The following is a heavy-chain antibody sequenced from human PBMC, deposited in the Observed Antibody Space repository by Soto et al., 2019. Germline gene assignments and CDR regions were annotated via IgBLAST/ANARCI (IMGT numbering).Heavy chain of an antibody. CDR3: ARGGYCNSPHCYLNY. J-gene: IGHJ4*02. CDR1: GGSFSGYY. CDR2: INHSGST. D-gene: IGHD2-2*01. V-gene: IGHV4-34*02. Sequence: QVQLQQWGAGLLKPSGTLSRTCAVYGGSFSGYYWSWIRQSPGKGLEWIGEINHSGSTNYNPSLKSRVSISVDTSKNQFSLRLSSVTAADTAVYYCARGGYCNSPHCYLNYWGRGNLVTVSS.